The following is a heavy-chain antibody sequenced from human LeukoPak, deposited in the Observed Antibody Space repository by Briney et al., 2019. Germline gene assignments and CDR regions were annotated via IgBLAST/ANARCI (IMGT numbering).Heavy chain of an antibody. J-gene: IGHJ5*02. CDR2: INPSGGST. V-gene: IGHV1-46*01. CDR3: ARDQTPRYCSSTSCYSREGWFDP. CDR1: GHTFTSYY. Sequence: ASVKVSCKASGHTFTSYYMHWVRQAPGQGLEWMGIINPSGGSTSYAQKFQGRVTMTRDTSTSTVYMELSSLRSEDTAVYYCARDQTPRYCSSTSCYSREGWFDPWGQGTLVTVSS. D-gene: IGHD2-2*02.